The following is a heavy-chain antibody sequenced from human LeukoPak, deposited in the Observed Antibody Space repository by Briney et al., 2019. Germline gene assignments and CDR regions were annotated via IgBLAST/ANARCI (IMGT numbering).Heavy chain of an antibody. CDR3: ARHQFYGSGSYYFDY. V-gene: IGHV4-39*01. Sequence: SETLSLTCTVSGGSISSASYYWGWIRQPPGKGLEWIGTIYYSGSTYYNPSLKSRVIISVDTSKNQFALKVSSVTAADTAIYYCARHQFYGSGSYYFDYWGQGTLVTASS. CDR1: GGSISSASYY. D-gene: IGHD3-10*01. J-gene: IGHJ4*02. CDR2: IYYSGST.